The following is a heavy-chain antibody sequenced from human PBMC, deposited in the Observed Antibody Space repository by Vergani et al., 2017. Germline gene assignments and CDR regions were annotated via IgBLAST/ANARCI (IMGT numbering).Heavy chain of an antibody. CDR3: ARSHTDDDFWSGYYTWFDP. CDR1: GFTFSSYA. D-gene: IGHD3-3*01. CDR2: ISYDGSNK. J-gene: IGHJ5*02. Sequence: QVQLVESGGGVVQPGRSLRLSCAASGFTFSSYAMHWVRQAPGKGLEWVAVISYDGSNKYYADTVKGRFTISRDNSKNTLYLQMNSLRAEDTAVYYCARSHTDDDFWSGYYTWFDPWGQGTLVTVSS. V-gene: IGHV3-30-3*01.